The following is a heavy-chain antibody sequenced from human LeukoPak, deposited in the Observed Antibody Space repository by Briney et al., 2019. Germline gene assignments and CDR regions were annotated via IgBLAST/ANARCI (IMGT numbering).Heavy chain of an antibody. D-gene: IGHD6-19*01. Sequence: SETLSLTCTVSGVSISSGSYYWSWIRQPAGKGLEWIGRIYTSGSTNYNPSLKSRVTISVDTSKNQFSLKLSSVTAADTAVYYCARVGARYSSGWFPCYFDYWGQGTLVTVSS. CDR1: GVSISSGSYY. CDR2: IYTSGST. V-gene: IGHV4-61*02. J-gene: IGHJ4*02. CDR3: ARVGARYSSGWFPCYFDY.